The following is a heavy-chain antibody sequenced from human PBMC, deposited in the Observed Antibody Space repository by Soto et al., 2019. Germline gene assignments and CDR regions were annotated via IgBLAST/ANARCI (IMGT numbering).Heavy chain of an antibody. J-gene: IGHJ4*02. V-gene: IGHV3-13*01. CDR2: IGTAGDT. CDR1: GFTFSSYS. CDR3: ARDLYYWSRF. Sequence: PGGSLRLSCAASGFTFSSYSMNWVRQAPGKGLEWVSGIGTAGDTYYPDSVKGRFTISREDANNSLYLQMNSLRAADTAVYYCARDLYYWSRFWGQGTLVTVSS. D-gene: IGHD3-3*01.